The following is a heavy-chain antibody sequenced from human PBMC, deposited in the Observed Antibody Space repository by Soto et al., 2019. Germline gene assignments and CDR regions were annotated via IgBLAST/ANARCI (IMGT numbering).Heavy chain of an antibody. V-gene: IGHV4-59*08. CDR2: IYYSGST. Sequence: QVQLQESGPGLVKPSETLSLTCTVSGGSISSYYWSWIRQPPGKGLEWIGYIYYSGSTNYNPSLKTRVTPSVATSKTPFSLTLTSVTAADTAVYYCASRYAVYFDYWGQGTLVTVSS. D-gene: IGHD3-9*01. CDR1: GGSISSYY. J-gene: IGHJ4*02. CDR3: ASRYAVYFDY.